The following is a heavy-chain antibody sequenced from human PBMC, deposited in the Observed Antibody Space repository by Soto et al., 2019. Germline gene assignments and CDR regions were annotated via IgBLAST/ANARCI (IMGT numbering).Heavy chain of an antibody. Sequence: EVQLVESGGGLVQPGGSLRLSCAASGFGVSNNYMSWVRQAPGKGLEWVSAINSGGNTYYVDNVKGRFTISRDNDKNTVYLRMNSVGAEDTAVYYCARGGGCYGYGDYYYFAMDVWGPGSTVTVSS. CDR3: ARGGGCYGYGDYYYFAMDV. CDR2: INSGGNT. V-gene: IGHV3-66*01. D-gene: IGHD3-16*01. J-gene: IGHJ6*02. CDR1: GFGVSNNY.